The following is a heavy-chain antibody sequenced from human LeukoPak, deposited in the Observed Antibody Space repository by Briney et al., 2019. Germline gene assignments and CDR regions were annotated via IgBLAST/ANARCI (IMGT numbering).Heavy chain of an antibody. CDR1: GYTFTSYD. CDR3: ARGYKYYYDSSGYYYFAGLFWFDP. J-gene: IGHJ5*02. V-gene: IGHV1-8*03. Sequence: ASVKVSCKASGYTFTSYDINWVRQATGQGLEWMGWMNPNSGNTGYAQKFQGRVTITRNTSISTAYMELSSLRSEDTAVYYCARGYKYYYDSSGYYYFAGLFWFDPWGQGTLVTVSS. D-gene: IGHD3-22*01. CDR2: MNPNSGNT.